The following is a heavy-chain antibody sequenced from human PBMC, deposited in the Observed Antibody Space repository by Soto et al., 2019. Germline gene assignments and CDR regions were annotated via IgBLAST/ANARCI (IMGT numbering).Heavy chain of an antibody. J-gene: IGHJ4*03. V-gene: IGHV3-23*01. Sequence: QAGGSLRLSCAASGFTFSSYALSWVRQAPGKGLEWVAGLSGSGGDTYYTDSVKGRFTISRDNSKNTLYLQMNSLGAEDTAVYYCAKGRPDYYDASGYYYGPPNWGQGTLVTVSS. CDR2: LSGSGGDT. CDR3: AKGRPDYYDASGYYYGPPN. D-gene: IGHD3-22*01. CDR1: GFTFSSYA.